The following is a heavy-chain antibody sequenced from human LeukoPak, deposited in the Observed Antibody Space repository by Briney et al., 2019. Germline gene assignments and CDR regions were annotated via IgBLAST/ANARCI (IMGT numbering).Heavy chain of an antibody. V-gene: IGHV4-59*08. Sequence: SETLSLTCTLPGDSISSYYWTWIRHPPGKGLGLGWIGYIYYGGGTNYDPSLKSRVTISIDTSKNQVSLKLSSVTAADTAVYYCARLWDSSSSLDYWGQGTLVTVSS. CDR3: ARLWDSSSSLDY. D-gene: IGHD6-6*01. J-gene: IGHJ4*02. CDR2: IYYGGGT. CDR1: GDSISSYY.